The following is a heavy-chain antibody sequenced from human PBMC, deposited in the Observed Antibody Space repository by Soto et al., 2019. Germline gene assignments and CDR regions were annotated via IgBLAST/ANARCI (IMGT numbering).Heavy chain of an antibody. CDR3: ARHPAGTMGLDY. Sequence: PSETLSLTCTASGASISSSGYYWGWIRQPPGKGLEWIGSIYNSGNPYSNPSLKSRVTISVDTSKNQFSLKLSSVTAADTAVYFCARHPAGTMGLDYWGQGTLVTVSS. D-gene: IGHD3-10*01. J-gene: IGHJ4*02. CDR1: GASISSSGYY. V-gene: IGHV4-39*01. CDR2: IYNSGNP.